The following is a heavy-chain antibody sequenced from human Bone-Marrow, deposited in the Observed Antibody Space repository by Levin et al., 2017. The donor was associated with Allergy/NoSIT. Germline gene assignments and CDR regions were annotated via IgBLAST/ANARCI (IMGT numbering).Heavy chain of an antibody. CDR2: IDYSGST. CDR1: GASVSSGSNY. V-gene: IGHV4-61*01. Sequence: SETLSLTCTVSGASVSSGSNYWSWIRQSPGKGLEWIGCIDYSGSTKYNPSLRSRVTISADTSKNQFSLTLNSVTAADTAVYYCARDLDYYYYMDVWGKGTTVTVSS. CDR3: ARDLDYYYYMDV. J-gene: IGHJ6*03.